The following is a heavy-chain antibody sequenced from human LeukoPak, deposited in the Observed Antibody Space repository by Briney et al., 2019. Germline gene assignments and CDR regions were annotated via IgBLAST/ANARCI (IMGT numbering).Heavy chain of an antibody. CDR2: ISGYNGNT. Sequence: GASVKVSCKASGYTFTSYGISWVRQAPGKGLEWMGWISGYNGNTNYAQKLQGRVTMTTDTSTSTVYMELRSLRSADTAVYYCARDLKLGYSSGRYSWGTGSSNDYWGQGTLVTVSS. J-gene: IGHJ4*02. D-gene: IGHD6-19*01. CDR3: ARDLKLGYSSGRYSWGTGSSNDY. CDR1: GYTFTSYG. V-gene: IGHV1-18*01.